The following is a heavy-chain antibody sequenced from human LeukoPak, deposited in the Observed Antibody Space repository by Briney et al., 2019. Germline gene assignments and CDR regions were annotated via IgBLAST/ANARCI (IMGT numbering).Heavy chain of an antibody. J-gene: IGHJ4*02. CDR1: GGSISSYY. CDR2: IYYSGST. D-gene: IGHD4-23*01. CDR3: ARQVPEETVVTSLSFDY. V-gene: IGHV4-59*08. Sequence: SETLPLTCTVSGGSISSYYWSWIRQPPGKGLEWIGYIYYSGSTNYNPSLKSRVTISVDTSKNQFSLKLSSVTAADTAVYYCARQVPEETVVTSLSFDYWGQGTLVTVSS.